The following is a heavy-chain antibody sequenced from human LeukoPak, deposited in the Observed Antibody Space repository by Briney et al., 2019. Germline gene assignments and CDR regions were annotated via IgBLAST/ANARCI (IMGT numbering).Heavy chain of an antibody. D-gene: IGHD2-15*01. J-gene: IGHJ4*02. Sequence: GGSLRLSCVASGFTFSSYSMNWVRQAPGKGLEWVSSISSSSSYIYYADSVKGRFTISRDNAKNSLYLQMNSLRAEDTAVYYCARDPPGWYYFDYWGQGTLVTVSS. CDR1: GFTFSSYS. V-gene: IGHV3-21*01. CDR3: ARDPPGWYYFDY. CDR2: ISSSSSYI.